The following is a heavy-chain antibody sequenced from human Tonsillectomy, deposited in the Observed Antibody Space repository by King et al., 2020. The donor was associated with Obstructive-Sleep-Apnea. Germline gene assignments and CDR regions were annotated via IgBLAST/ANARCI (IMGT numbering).Heavy chain of an antibody. J-gene: IGHJ4*02. CDR1: GVSITSYY. CDR2: IYYSGST. CDR3: ARHLREYSH. Sequence: QLQESGPGLVKSSETLSLTCTVSGVSITSYYWSWIRQPPGKGLEWIGYIYYSGSTNYNPSLKSRVTISVDTSKNQFSLKLSSVTDADTAVYYCARHLREYSHWGQGTLVTVSS. V-gene: IGHV4-59*08. D-gene: IGHD4-11*01.